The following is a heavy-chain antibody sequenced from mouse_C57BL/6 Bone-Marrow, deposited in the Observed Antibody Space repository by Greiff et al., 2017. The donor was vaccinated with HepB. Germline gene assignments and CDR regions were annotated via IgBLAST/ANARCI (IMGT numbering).Heavy chain of an antibody. CDR2: IDPSDSYT. CDR3: ARGSSGLYAMDY. J-gene: IGHJ4*01. V-gene: IGHV1-59*01. CDR1: GYTFTSYW. Sequence: QVQLQQPGAELVRPGTSVKLSCKASGYTFTSYWMHWVKQRPGQGLEWIGVIDPSDSYTNYNQKFKGKATLTVDTSSSTAYMQLSSLTSEDSAVYYCARGSSGLYAMDYWGQGTSVTVSS. D-gene: IGHD1-3*01.